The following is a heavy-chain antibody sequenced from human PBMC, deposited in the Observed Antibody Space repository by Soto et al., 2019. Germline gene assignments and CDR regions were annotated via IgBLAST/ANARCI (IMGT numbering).Heavy chain of an antibody. CDR2: IDWDDNT. CDR1: GFSVSTSGVG. Sequence: SGPTLVNPTQTLTLTCTFSGFSVSTSGVGVGWIRQPPGKALEWLALIDWDDNTYYSTSLNNRLTLSKDTSKNQVVLLVRHMGPVDTATYYCARIPCGNYYTENFFDPWGQGIPVTVSS. D-gene: IGHD3-22*01. CDR3: ARIPCGNYYTENFFDP. J-gene: IGHJ5*02. V-gene: IGHV2-70*01.